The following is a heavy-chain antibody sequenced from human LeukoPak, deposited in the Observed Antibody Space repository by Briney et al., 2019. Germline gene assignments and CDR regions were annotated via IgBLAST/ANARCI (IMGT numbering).Heavy chain of an antibody. Sequence: GGSPRLSCAASGFTFSGYWMHWVRQAPGKGLVWVSRINGDGSSTTYADSVKGRFTISRDNAKNSLYLQMNSLRAEDAAVYYCAKGAAGGGGVTNYYYYYMDVWGKGTTVTVSS. CDR2: INGDGSST. CDR1: GFTFSGYW. J-gene: IGHJ6*03. D-gene: IGHD3-3*01. V-gene: IGHV3-74*01. CDR3: AKGAAGGGGVTNYYYYYMDV.